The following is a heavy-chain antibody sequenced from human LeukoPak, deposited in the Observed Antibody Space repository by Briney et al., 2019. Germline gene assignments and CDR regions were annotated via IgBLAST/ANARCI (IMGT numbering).Heavy chain of an antibody. J-gene: IGHJ3*02. CDR3: ARDRRRLRGMNGDGDAFDI. D-gene: IGHD1-1*01. Sequence: PGGFLRPSCAASGFSVGGNYISWVRQAPGKGLEWVSMIYSDGSIFHADSVKGRFTMSRDNSRNTLDLQMNSLRVEDTAVYFCARDRRRLRGMNGDGDAFDIWGQGTMVTVSS. CDR2: IYSDGSI. CDR1: GFSVGGNY. V-gene: IGHV3-53*01.